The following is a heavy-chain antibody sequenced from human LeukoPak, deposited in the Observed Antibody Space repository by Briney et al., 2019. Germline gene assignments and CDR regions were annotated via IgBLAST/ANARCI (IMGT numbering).Heavy chain of an antibody. J-gene: IGHJ4*02. D-gene: IGHD1-26*01. CDR3: ARDKIVGATNFDY. CDR1: GITFSSYA. CDR2: ISISGGST. Sequence: GGSLRLSCADSGITFSSYAMSWVRQAPGKGLEWVSGISISGGSTFYADSVKGRFTISRDISKNTLYLQMNSLRAEDTAVYYCARDKIVGATNFDYWGQGTLVTVSS. V-gene: IGHV3-23*01.